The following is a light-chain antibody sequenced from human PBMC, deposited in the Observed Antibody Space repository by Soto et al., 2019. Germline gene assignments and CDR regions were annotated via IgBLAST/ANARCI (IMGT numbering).Light chain of an antibody. CDR1: QTINSW. CDR3: QQYDSYYSGA. J-gene: IGKJ1*01. CDR2: DAS. V-gene: IGKV1-5*01. Sequence: DLQMTKAGSTLAGSVGDRVTITCRSSQTINSWLAWYQQKQGKAPKVLIFDASSLKTGVQARFSGSGSGTEFTLTISNLQPDDLANSYCQQYDSYYSGAFGQGTKV.